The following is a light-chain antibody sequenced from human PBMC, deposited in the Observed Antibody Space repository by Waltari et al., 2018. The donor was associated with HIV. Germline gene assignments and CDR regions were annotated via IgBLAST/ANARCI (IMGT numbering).Light chain of an antibody. CDR3: QQYDTHWT. Sequence: DIQMTQSPLTLSASVGDRVPITCRASQSISAWLAWYQHKPGKAPKLLIYKASILESGVPSRFSGGGSATEFTLTIRSLQPDDAATYYCQQYDTHWTFGQGTKVEIK. CDR1: QSISAW. CDR2: KAS. V-gene: IGKV1-5*03. J-gene: IGKJ1*01.